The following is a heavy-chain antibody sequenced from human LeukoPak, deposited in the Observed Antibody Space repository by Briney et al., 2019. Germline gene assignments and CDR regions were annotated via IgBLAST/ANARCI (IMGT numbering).Heavy chain of an antibody. V-gene: IGHV3-23*01. J-gene: IGHJ4*02. CDR3: AKDYYDSSGYRYFDY. D-gene: IGHD3-22*01. Sequence: GGSLRLSYAASGFTFSSYAMSWVRQAAGKGLEWVSAISGSGGSTYYADSVEGRFTISRDNSKNTLYLQMNSLRAEDTAVYYCAKDYYDSSGYRYFDYWGQGTLVTVSS. CDR1: GFTFSSYA. CDR2: ISGSGGST.